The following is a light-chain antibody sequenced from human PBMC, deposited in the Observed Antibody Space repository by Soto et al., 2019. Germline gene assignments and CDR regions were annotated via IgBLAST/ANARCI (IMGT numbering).Light chain of an antibody. CDR3: QQYNNWPSGT. CDR1: QSVSSN. J-gene: IGKJ1*01. Sequence: EIVMTQSPATLSVSPGERATLSCRASQSVSSNLAWYQQKPGQAARQLIYGAYVRVTGIPARFSGSGSGTEFTLTISSLQSEDFAVYYCQQYNNWPSGTFGQGTKVDI. V-gene: IGKV3-15*01. CDR2: GAY.